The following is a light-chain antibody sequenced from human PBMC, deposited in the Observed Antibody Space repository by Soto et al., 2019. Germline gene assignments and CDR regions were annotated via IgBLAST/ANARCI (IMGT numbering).Light chain of an antibody. V-gene: IGKV1-27*01. CDR3: QKYNSAPLT. J-gene: IGKJ4*01. CDR1: QGISSY. CDR2: AAS. Sequence: IKLYQSPSLLSATTGDRVTISCRMSQGISSYLAWYQQKPGKIPNLLIYAASTLQAGVPSRFSGSGSGTDFTLTISSLQPEDVAAYYCQKYNSAPLTFGGGSMV.